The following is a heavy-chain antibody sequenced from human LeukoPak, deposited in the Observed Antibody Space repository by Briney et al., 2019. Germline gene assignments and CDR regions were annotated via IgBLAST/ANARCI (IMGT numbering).Heavy chain of an antibody. CDR3: ARDRGGAFDI. V-gene: IGHV3-33*08. J-gene: IGHJ3*02. Sequence: GSLRLSCAASGFTFSSYAMSWVRQAPGKGLEWVAVIWHDGSDENYADSVKGRFTISRDNSKNTLYLQMSSLRAEDTAVYYCARDRGGAFDIWGQGTMVTVSS. D-gene: IGHD3-10*01. CDR2: IWHDGSDE. CDR1: GFTFSSYA.